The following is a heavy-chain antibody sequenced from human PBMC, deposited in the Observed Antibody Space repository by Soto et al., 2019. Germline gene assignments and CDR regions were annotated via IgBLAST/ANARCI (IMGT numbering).Heavy chain of an antibody. D-gene: IGHD2-21*02. CDR1: GFTFSTYA. V-gene: IGHV3-64D*06. J-gene: IGHJ4*02. CDR3: VKVTFGGDSGFDS. CDR2: IISNGGRT. Sequence: GGSLRLSCSASGFTFSTYAMHWVRQAPGKGLEYVSVIISNGGRTYYGDSVKGRFTISRDNSKNTLYLQMSSLRPEDTAVYYCVKVTFGGDSGFDSWGQGTLVTVSS.